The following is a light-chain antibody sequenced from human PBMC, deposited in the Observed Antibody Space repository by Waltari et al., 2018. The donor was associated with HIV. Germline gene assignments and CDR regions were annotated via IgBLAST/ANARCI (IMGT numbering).Light chain of an antibody. Sequence: QSVLTQPPSVSGAPGQRVTISCTGSSSNIAAGYDVHWYRQFPGPPPKLLSYANKKRPSVVPGRFSGSKSGTTAARAITGLKADDEAVYYCQSYASILSGFVFGAATKVTVL. V-gene: IGLV1-40*01. J-gene: IGLJ1*01. CDR2: ANK. CDR3: QSYASILSGFV. CDR1: SSNIAAGYD.